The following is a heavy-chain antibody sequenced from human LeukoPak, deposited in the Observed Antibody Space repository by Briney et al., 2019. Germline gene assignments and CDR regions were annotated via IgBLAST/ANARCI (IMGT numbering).Heavy chain of an antibody. D-gene: IGHD3-10*01. J-gene: IGHJ5*02. CDR3: ARKAYYYGSGSYVPPFDP. V-gene: IGHV3-20*04. Sequence: PGGSLRLSCAASGFTFDDYGMSWVRQAPGKGLEWVSGINCNGDSRGYADSVKGRFTISRDNAKNSLYLQMNSLRVEDTALYYCARKAYYYGSGSYVPPFDPWGQGTLVTVSS. CDR1: GFTFDDYG. CDR2: INCNGDSR.